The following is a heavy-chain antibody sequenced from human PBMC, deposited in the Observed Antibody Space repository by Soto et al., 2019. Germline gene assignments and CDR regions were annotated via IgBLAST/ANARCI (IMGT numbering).Heavy chain of an antibody. D-gene: IGHD3-10*01. CDR1: GFTFRTYT. V-gene: IGHV3-21*01. J-gene: IGHJ6*02. CDR3: ARDRGYDAHDYYYNAMDV. Sequence: GSLRLSCISSGFTFRTYTMNWVRQAPGKGLEWVSGIRGFSPYTFYAESVKGRFTISRDNAKNSLYLQMNSLRAEDTAVYYCARDRGYDAHDYYYNAMDVWGQGTTVTVSS. CDR2: IRGFSPYT.